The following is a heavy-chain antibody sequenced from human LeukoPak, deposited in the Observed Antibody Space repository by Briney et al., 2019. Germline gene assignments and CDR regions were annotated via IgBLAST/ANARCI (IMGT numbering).Heavy chain of an antibody. V-gene: IGHV3-23*01. CDR1: GFTFSSYA. J-gene: IGHJ4*02. CDR2: ISGSGGST. CDR3: AKWPPVGIAAAGDY. D-gene: IGHD6-13*01. Sequence: RAGGSLRLSCAASGFTFSSYAMSWVRQAPGKGLEWVSAISGSGGSTYYADSVEGRFTISRDNSKNTLYLQMNSLRAEDTAVYYCAKWPPVGIAAAGDYWGQGTLVTVSS.